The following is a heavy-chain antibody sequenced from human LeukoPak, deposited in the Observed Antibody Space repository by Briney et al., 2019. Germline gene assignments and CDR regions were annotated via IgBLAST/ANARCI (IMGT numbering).Heavy chain of an antibody. CDR3: ARVRGHIVVVTHAFDI. Sequence: ASVKVSCKASGYTFTSYDINWVRQAPGQGLEWMGWINPNSGGTNYAQKFQGRVTMTRDTSISTAYMELSRLRSDDTAVYYCARVRGHIVVVTHAFDIWGQGTMVTVSS. V-gene: IGHV1-2*02. CDR2: INPNSGGT. CDR1: GYTFTSYD. J-gene: IGHJ3*02. D-gene: IGHD2-21*02.